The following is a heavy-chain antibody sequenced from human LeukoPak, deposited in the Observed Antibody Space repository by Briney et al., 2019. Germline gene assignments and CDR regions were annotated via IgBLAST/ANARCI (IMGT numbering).Heavy chain of an antibody. J-gene: IGHJ4*02. V-gene: IGHV3-30*02. CDR2: IRYDGSNK. CDR3: AKDLQELLWFGELVDY. Sequence: GGSLRLSCAASGFTFSSYGMHWVRQAPGKGLEWVAFIRYDGSNKYYADSVKGRFTISRDNSKNTLYLQMNSLRAEDTAVYYCAKDLQELLWFGELVDYWGQGTLATVSS. D-gene: IGHD3-10*01. CDR1: GFTFSSYG.